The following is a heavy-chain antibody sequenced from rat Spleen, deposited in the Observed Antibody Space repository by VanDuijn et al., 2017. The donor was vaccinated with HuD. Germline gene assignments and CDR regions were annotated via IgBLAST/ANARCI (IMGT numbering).Heavy chain of an antibody. D-gene: IGHD5-1*01. CDR2: ITNSVGRT. V-gene: IGHV5-31*01. CDR3: TSRWDGFAY. Sequence: EVQLVESGGGLVQPGRSLKLSCAASGFSFSDFYMARIRQAPGKGLEWVASITNSVGRTYYPDSLKGRFTISRDNAKSTLYLQMSILSPEDTATYYCTSRWDGFAYWGQGTLVTVSS. J-gene: IGHJ3*01. CDR1: GFSFSDFY.